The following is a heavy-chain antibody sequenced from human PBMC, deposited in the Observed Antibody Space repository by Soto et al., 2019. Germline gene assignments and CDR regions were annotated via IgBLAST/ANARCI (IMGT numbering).Heavy chain of an antibody. V-gene: IGHV1-69*06. J-gene: IGHJ6*02. D-gene: IGHD3-3*01. CDR3: ARDTITIFGVVTDYYYYGMDV. CDR1: GGTFSSYA. Sequence: SVKVSCKASGGTFSSYAISWVRQAPGQGLEWMGGIIPIVGTANYAQKFQGRVTITADKSTSTAYMELSSLRSEDTSVYYCARDTITIFGVVTDYYYYGMDVWGQGTTVTVSS. CDR2: IIPIVGTA.